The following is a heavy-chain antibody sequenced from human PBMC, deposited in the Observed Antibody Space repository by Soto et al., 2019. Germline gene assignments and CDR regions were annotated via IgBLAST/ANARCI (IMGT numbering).Heavy chain of an antibody. V-gene: IGHV3-74*01. J-gene: IGHJ4*01. CDR2: ISVDGGDT. CDR1: GVRLSDYW. Sequence: PGGSMGISSAASGVRLSDYWMHWVCKVPGKGLLWVSRISVDGGDTTYADSVKGRFTISRDNAKNTLYLQMDTLRAEDTANYYCAIAPEQRPIDYWGHGSLVPGTS. D-gene: IGHD6-19*01. CDR3: AIAPEQRPIDY.